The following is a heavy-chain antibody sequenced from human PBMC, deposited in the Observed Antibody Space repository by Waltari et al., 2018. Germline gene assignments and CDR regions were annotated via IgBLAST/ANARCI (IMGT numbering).Heavy chain of an antibody. CDR2: IKSDGSGA. D-gene: IGHD2-21*01. CDR3: ARDDSLWPHYFDH. Sequence: EVQLVESGVGLIQPGGSLRLSCEASGFAFRSHWMHWVRHSPGEGLVWVARIKSDGSGAGYADSVKGRFIISRDNAKDTLYLQMNSLKVEDTAMYYCARDDSLWPHYFDHWGQGTLVTVSS. V-gene: IGHV3-74*01. CDR1: GFAFRSHW. J-gene: IGHJ4*02.